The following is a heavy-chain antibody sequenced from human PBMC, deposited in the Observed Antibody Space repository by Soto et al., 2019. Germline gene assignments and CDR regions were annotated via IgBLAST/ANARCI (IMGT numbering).Heavy chain of an antibody. D-gene: IGHD3-10*01. CDR3: ATNYGSGSTAFDY. J-gene: IGHJ4*02. CDR2: TIPMLGMA. CDR1: GDTFNFYT. Sequence: QVQLVQSGAEVKKSGSSVKVSCTASGDTFNFYTISWVRQAPGQGLEWMGRTIPMLGMADYPQKFQGRVTISADKSTSTVYMTLPRLRSEDTAVYYCATNYGSGSTAFDYWGQGTLVTVSS. V-gene: IGHV1-69*02.